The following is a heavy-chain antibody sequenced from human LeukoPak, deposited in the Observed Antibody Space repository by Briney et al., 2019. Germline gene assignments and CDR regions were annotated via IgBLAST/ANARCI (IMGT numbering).Heavy chain of an antibody. J-gene: IGHJ4*02. CDR2: ISYDGSKK. CDR3: AKGDSTGYYYHYGYYFDY. CDR1: RFTFSNYG. Sequence: QPGGSLRLSCAASRFTFSNYGMHWVRQAPGKGLEWVAVISYDGSKKYYGDSVKGRFTISRDNSKNTVYLQMNSLRAEDTAVYYCAKGDSTGYYYHYGYYFDYWGQGTLVTVSS. D-gene: IGHD3-22*01. V-gene: IGHV3-30*18.